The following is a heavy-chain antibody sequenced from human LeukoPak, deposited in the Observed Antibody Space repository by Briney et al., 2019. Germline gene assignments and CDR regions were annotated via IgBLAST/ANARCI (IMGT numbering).Heavy chain of an antibody. V-gene: IGHV4-61*01. CDR2: IYYSGST. CDR3: ARAPMTTVSTADY. J-gene: IGHJ4*02. D-gene: IGHD4-17*01. Sequence: SETLSLTCSVSGVSVSSGSYYWSWIRQPPGKGLEWIGYIYYSGSTNYSPPLKSRVTISEDTSKNQFSLKLSSVTAADTAVYYCARAPMTTVSTADYWGQGTLVTVSS. CDR1: GVSVSSGSYY.